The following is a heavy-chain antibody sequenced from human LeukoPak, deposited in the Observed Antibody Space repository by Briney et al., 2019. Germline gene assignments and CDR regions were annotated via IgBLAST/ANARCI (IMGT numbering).Heavy chain of an antibody. Sequence: SETLSLTCTVSGGSISSYYWSWFRQPPGKRLEWIGHIYYSGSTNYNPSLRSRVTISVDTSKNQFSLKLSSVTAADTAVYYCASRSSIWSGYQDTLYYFDSWGQGTLVTVSS. CDR1: GGSISSYY. D-gene: IGHD3-3*01. V-gene: IGHV4-59*01. CDR2: IYYSGST. J-gene: IGHJ4*02. CDR3: ASRSSIWSGYQDTLYYFDS.